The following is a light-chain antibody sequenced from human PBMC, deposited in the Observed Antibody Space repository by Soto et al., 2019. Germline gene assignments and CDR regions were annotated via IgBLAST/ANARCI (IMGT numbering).Light chain of an antibody. Sequence: EIVLIQSPATLSLSPGERATLSCRASQSVTSNFAWYQQKPGQAPRLLIYDASKRATGVPARFSGSGSGTDFSLTISSLEPEDFAVYYCQQRGTWPPLFAFGPGTRVDI. CDR3: QQRGTWPPLFA. V-gene: IGKV3-11*01. CDR2: DAS. CDR1: QSVTSN. J-gene: IGKJ3*01.